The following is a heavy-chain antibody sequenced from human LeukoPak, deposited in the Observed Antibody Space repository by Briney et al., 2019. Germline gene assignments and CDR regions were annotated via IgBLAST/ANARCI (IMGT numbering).Heavy chain of an antibody. J-gene: IGHJ4*02. D-gene: IGHD2-2*01. CDR1: GGSLSGHY. V-gene: IGHV4-59*11. CDR3: ARFSWGCSTASCYLTN. Sequence: SSETLSLTCTVGGGSLSGHYWGWIRQPPGKGLELVGHIYYTGTTFYNPSLNSRITITLDTSRNQFSLRLTSVIAADTAVYNCARFSWGCSTASCYLTNWGQGTLVTVSS. CDR2: IYYTGTT.